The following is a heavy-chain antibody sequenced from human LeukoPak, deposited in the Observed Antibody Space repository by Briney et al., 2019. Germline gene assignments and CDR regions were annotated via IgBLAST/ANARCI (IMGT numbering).Heavy chain of an antibody. V-gene: IGHV4-59*01. CDR1: GGSISSYY. Sequence: SETLSLTCTVSGGSISSYYGSWIRQPPGKGLEWIGYIYYSGSTNYNPSLKSRVTISVDTSKNQFSLKLSSVTAADTAVYYCARDQAGTFDYWGQGTLVTVSS. CDR3: ARDQAGTFDY. D-gene: IGHD6-19*01. J-gene: IGHJ4*02. CDR2: IYYSGST.